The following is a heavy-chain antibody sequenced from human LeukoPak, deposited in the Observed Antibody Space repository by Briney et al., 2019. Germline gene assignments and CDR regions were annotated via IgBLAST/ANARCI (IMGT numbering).Heavy chain of an antibody. D-gene: IGHD5-12*01. CDR2: LNPDSGGT. CDR3: AREVDKVTTFRSLYLDS. V-gene: IGHV1-2*02. CDR1: GYTFTDYY. J-gene: IGHJ4*02. Sequence: ASVKVSCKASGYTFTDYYIHFVRQAPGQPLEWMGWLNPDSGGTNYAPKFRGRVTMTRDISVNPAYMEVTRLISDDTAMYYCAREVDKVTTFRSLYLDSWGQGSLVTVSS.